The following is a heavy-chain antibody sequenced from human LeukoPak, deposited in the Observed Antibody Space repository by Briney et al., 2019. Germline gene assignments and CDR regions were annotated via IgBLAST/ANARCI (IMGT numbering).Heavy chain of an antibody. J-gene: IGHJ4*02. Sequence: SETLSLTCTVSGGSISSYYWSWIRQPAGKGLEWIGRIYTSGSTNYNPSIKSRVTMSVDTSKNQFSLKLSSVTAADTAVYYCARDFDPIAAHPTSYLDYWGQGTLVTVSS. V-gene: IGHV4-4*07. CDR1: GGSISSYY. CDR2: IYTSGST. D-gene: IGHD6-13*01. CDR3: ARDFDPIAAHPTSYLDY.